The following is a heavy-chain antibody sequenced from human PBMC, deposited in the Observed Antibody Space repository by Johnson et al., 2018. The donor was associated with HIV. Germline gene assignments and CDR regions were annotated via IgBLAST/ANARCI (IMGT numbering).Heavy chain of an antibody. J-gene: IGHJ3*01. CDR3: AKDRNYDILSS. CDR2: LSSSGSTI. D-gene: IGHD3-9*01. CDR1: GFTFRDYY. V-gene: IGHV3-11*04. Sequence: QEKLVESGGGLVKPGGSLRLSCAASGFTFRDYYMRWIRQAPGKGLEWVSYLSSSGSTIYYADSVQGRFTISRDNAKNTLYLQINSLRAEDTAVYYCAKDRNYDILSSWGQGTMVTVSS.